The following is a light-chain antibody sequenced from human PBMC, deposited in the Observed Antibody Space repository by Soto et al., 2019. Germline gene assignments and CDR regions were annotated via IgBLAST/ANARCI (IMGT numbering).Light chain of an antibody. V-gene: IGKV3-15*01. CDR2: ATS. J-gene: IGKJ5*01. CDR1: QSVRSN. Sequence: EIVMTQSPATLSVSPGERATLSCRASQSVRSNLAWYQQKPGQAPRLLIYATSTRATGIPDRFSGSGSGTEFTLTISSLQSEDFAVYHCQQYDNKPPITFGQGTRLEIK. CDR3: QQYDNKPPIT.